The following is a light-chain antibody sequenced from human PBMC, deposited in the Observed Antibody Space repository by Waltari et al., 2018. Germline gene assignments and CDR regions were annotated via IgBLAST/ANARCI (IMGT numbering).Light chain of an antibody. CDR3: CSYAGSYTWV. CDR2: DVS. V-gene: IGLV2-11*01. CDR1: NSDVGGYNY. Sequence: QSALTQPRSVSGSPGQSVTISCTGTNSDVGGYNYVSWYQHHPGKAPNLMSYDVSQRPSGVPDRFSGSKSSNTASLTFSGLQTEDEADYYCCSYAGSYTWVLGGGTKVTVL. J-gene: IGLJ3*02.